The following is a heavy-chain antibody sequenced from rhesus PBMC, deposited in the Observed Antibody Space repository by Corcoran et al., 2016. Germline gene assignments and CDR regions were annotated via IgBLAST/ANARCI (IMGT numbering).Heavy chain of an antibody. V-gene: IGHV4-165*01. J-gene: IGHJ6*01. CDR1: GGSFSGYY. D-gene: IGHD3-3*01. CDR2: ISGSSGST. CDR3: ARGITIFGLVISYGLDS. Sequence: QVQLQESGPGLVKPSETLSLTCAVSGGSFSGYYCGCIRQPPGKGLGWFGYISGSSGSTDYNPSLKSRVTISTDTSKNQFSLKLSSVTAADTAVYYCARGITIFGLVISYGLDSWGQGVVVTVSS.